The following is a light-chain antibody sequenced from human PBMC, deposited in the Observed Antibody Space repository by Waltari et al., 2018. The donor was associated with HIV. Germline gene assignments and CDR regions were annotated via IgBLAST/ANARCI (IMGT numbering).Light chain of an antibody. CDR3: ATWDNSLSIGV. Sequence: QSVLTQPPSVSAAPGQQVTISCSGSSSEIGSYSVSWYQQFPGTAPGRLIFYTYKRPSGIPDRFSASQSGTSATLDSTGLQTGDEADYYCATWDNSLSIGVFGGGTKLTVL. V-gene: IGLV1-51*01. CDR2: YTY. J-gene: IGLJ3*02. CDR1: SSEIGSYS.